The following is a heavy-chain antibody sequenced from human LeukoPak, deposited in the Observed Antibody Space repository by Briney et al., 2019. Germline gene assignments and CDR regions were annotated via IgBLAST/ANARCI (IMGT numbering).Heavy chain of an antibody. V-gene: IGHV3-15*01. Sequence: GGSLRLSCAASGFNEFTITNAWMSWVRQVPGKGLESVVRIKSKTNGGTIDYAAPMKGRLTISRDDSKNTLYLQMNSLKIEDTGVYYCTTDEWQWGQGTLVTVSS. J-gene: IGHJ4*02. CDR2: IKSKTNGGTI. CDR1: GFNEFTITNAW. CDR3: TTDEWQ. D-gene: IGHD3-3*01.